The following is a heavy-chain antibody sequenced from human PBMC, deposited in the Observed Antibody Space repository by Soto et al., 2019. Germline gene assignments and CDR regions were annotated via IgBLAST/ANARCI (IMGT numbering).Heavy chain of an antibody. Sequence: QVQLQQWGAGLLKPSETLSLTCAVYGGSLIDYYWSWIRQPPGKGLEWIGEINHIGSTNYNPSLNSRVTMSVDTSKNQFSLKLSSVTAADTAIYYCARGERYLLGSRLDHYWGQGTLVTVSS. J-gene: IGHJ4*02. CDR1: GGSLIDYY. CDR2: INHIGST. CDR3: ARGERYLLGSRLDHY. D-gene: IGHD1-26*01. V-gene: IGHV4-34*01.